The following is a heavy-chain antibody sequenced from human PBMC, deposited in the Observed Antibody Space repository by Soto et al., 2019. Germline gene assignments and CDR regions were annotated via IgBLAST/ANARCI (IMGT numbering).Heavy chain of an antibody. CDR1: GFTFSSYA. CDR3: AKDLTFYDYVWGSYRSPQAIY. V-gene: IGHV3-23*01. D-gene: IGHD3-16*02. CDR2: ISGSGGST. Sequence: PGGSLRLSCAASGFTFSSYAMSWARQAPGKGLEWVSAISGSGGSTYYADSVKGRFTISRDNSKNTLYLQMNSLRAEDTAVYYCAKDLTFYDYVWGSYRSPQAIYWGQGTLVTVSS. J-gene: IGHJ4*02.